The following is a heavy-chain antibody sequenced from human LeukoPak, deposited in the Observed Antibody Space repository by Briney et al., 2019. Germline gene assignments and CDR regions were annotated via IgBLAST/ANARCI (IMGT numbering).Heavy chain of an antibody. V-gene: IGHV3-30*18. J-gene: IGHJ4*02. D-gene: IGHD6-19*01. CDR2: ISYDGIDK. CDR1: GFTFSNYA. CDR3: AKGEGGDSGWYGDY. Sequence: PGGSLRLSCAASGFTFSNYAMHWVRQAPRKGLEWVAVISYDGIDKYYADSVKGRFTISRDNSKNTLFLQMNSLRAEDTAMYYCAKGEGGDSGWYGDYWGQGTLVTVSS.